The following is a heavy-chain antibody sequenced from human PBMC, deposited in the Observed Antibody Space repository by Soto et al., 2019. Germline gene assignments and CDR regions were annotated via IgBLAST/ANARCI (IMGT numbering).Heavy chain of an antibody. V-gene: IGHV3-23*01. J-gene: IGHJ6*03. Sequence: GGSLRLSCAASGFTFSSYAMSWVRQAPGKGLEWVSAISGSGGSTYYADSVKGRFTISRDNSKNTLYLQMNSLRAEDTAVYYCAKDGRDIVVVPAAIINYYYYYMDVWGKGTTVTVSS. CDR1: GFTFSSYA. D-gene: IGHD2-2*01. CDR3: AKDGRDIVVVPAAIINYYYYYMDV. CDR2: ISGSGGST.